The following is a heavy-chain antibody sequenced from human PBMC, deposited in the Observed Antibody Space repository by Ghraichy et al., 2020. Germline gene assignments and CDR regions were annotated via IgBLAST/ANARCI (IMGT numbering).Heavy chain of an antibody. CDR1: GGSFSGYY. CDR3: ARGGTQHYYYYYGMDV. V-gene: IGHV4-34*01. J-gene: IGHJ6*02. Sequence: GSLRLSCAVYGGSFSGYYWSWIRQPPGKGLEWIGEINHSGSTNYNPSLKSRVTISVDTSKNQFSLKLSSVTAADTAVYYCARGGTQHYYYYYGMDVWGQGTTVTVSS. D-gene: IGHD6-13*01. CDR2: INHSGST.